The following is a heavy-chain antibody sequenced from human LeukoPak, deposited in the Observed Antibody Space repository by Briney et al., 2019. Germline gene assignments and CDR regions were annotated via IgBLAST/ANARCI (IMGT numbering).Heavy chain of an antibody. V-gene: IGHV1-2*02. CDR3: ARDLVPGDRGY. CDR1: GYTFTGYY. Sequence: GASVKLSCKASGYTFTGYYMHWVRQAPGQGLEWMGWINPNSGDTNYAQKFRGRVTMTRDTSISTAYMELSRLRSDDTAVYYCARDLVPGDRGYWGQGTLVTVSS. CDR2: INPNSGDT. D-gene: IGHD6-6*01. J-gene: IGHJ4*02.